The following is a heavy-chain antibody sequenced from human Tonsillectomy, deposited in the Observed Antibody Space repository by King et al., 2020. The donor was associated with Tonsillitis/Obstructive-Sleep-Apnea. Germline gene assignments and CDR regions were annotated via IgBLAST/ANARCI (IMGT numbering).Heavy chain of an antibody. CDR3: ARASTFGGYYFDY. V-gene: IGHV4-34*01. J-gene: IGHJ4*02. D-gene: IGHD3-16*01. Sequence: VQLTQWGAGLLKPSETLSLTCAVYGGSFSGYYWSWIRQPPGKGLEWIGEINHSGSTNYNPSLKSRVTISVDTSKNQFSLKLSSVTAADTAVYYCARASTFGGYYFDYWGQGTLVTVSS. CDR1: GGSFSGYY. CDR2: INHSGST.